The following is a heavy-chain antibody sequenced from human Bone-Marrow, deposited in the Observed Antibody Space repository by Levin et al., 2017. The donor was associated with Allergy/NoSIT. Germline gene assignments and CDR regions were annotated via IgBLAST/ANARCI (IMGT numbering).Heavy chain of an antibody. V-gene: IGHV3-15*01. J-gene: IGHJ5*02. D-gene: IGHD2-15*01. CDR3: TTLSYCSGGSCFRNWIDP. Sequence: GGSLRLSCAASGFTFSNVWMSWVRQAPGKGLEWVGRLKSKIDGGTTDYAAPVKGRFTISRDDSKSTLYLQMNSLETEDTAVYYCTTLSYCSGGSCFRNWIDPWGQGTLVTVSS. CDR1: GFTFSNVW. CDR2: LKSKIDGGTT.